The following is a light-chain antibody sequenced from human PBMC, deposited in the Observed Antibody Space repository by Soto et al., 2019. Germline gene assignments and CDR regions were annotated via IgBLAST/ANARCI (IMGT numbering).Light chain of an antibody. V-gene: IGKV3-11*01. CDR1: QSVSSY. Sequence: EIVLTQSPATLSLSPGERATLSCRASQSVSSYLAWYQQKPGQAPRLLIYDASNRATGIPARFSGSGSGTDFTLTSSSLEPVDFAVYYCQQRSDWPLTFGGGTKVEIK. CDR3: QQRSDWPLT. J-gene: IGKJ4*01. CDR2: DAS.